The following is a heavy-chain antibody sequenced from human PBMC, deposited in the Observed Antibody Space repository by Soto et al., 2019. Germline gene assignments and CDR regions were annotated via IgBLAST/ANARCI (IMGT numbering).Heavy chain of an antibody. V-gene: IGHV3-53*01. D-gene: IGHD3-22*01. CDR1: GFTVSSNY. CDR2: IYSGGST. CDR3: AREGRYYDSSGFDY. J-gene: IGHJ4*02. Sequence: GESLKISCAASGFTVSSNYMSWVRQAPGKGLEWVSVIYSGGSTYYADSVKGRFTISRDNSKNTLYLQMNSLRAEDTAVYYCAREGRYYDSSGFDYWGQGTLVTVSS.